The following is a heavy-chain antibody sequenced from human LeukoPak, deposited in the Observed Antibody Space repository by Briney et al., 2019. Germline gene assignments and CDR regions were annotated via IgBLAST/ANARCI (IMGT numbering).Heavy chain of an antibody. CDR1: GGSFSGYY. J-gene: IGHJ4*02. CDR3: ARALGYCSSTSCYGVYFDY. Sequence: SETLSLTCAVYGGSFSGYYWSWIRQPPGKGLEWIGEINHSGSTNYNPSLKSRVTISVDTSKNQFSLKLSSVTAADTAVYYCARALGYCSSTSCYGVYFDYWGQGTLATVSS. D-gene: IGHD2-2*01. V-gene: IGHV4-34*01. CDR2: INHSGST.